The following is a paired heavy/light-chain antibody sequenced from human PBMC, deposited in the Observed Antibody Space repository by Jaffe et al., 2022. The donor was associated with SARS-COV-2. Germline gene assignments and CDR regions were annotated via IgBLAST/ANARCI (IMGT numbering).Heavy chain of an antibody. V-gene: IGHV3-30*04. CDR1: GFSFSSYA. Sequence: QVQLVESGGGVVQPGRSLTLSCAASGFSFSSYAMHWVRQAPGKGLEWMAVISFDGTKIYYADSVKGRFTISRDNSKNTLNLQMNSLRAEDTAVYYCGRDPADYGDYGGWFDPWGQGTLVTVSS. CDR3: GRDPADYGDYGGWFDP. J-gene: IGHJ5*02. CDR2: ISFDGTKI. D-gene: IGHD4-17*01.
Light chain of an antibody. V-gene: IGKV1-39*01. CDR3: QQSYSTPYT. CDR2: AAS. CDR1: QTVSRF. J-gene: IGKJ2*01. Sequence: DIQMTQSPSSLSASVGDRVTITCRASQTVSRFLNWYQQKPGTAPKFLMYAASSLQSGVPSRFSGSGSGTDFTLTISGLQPEDFATYFCQQSYSTPYTFGQGTKLEI.